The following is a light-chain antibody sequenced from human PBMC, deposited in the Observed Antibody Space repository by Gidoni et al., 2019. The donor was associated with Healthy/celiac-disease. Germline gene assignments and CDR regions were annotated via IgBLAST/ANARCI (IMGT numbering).Light chain of an antibody. CDR3: QQYNSYSWT. CDR2: YAS. J-gene: IGKJ1*01. CDR1: QSISSW. Sequence: DIQITQSPSTLSASGGDRVTITCRASQSISSWLAWYQQKPGKAPKLLIYYASSLDSGIPSRFSGSGSGTEFTLTISSLEPDDFATYYCQQYNSYSWTFGQGTKVEIK. V-gene: IGKV1-5*01.